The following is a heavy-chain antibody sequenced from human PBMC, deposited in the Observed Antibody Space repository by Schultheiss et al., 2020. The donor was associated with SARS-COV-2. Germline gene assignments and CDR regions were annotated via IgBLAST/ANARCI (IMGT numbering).Heavy chain of an antibody. CDR1: GFTFGDYA. Sequence: GGSLRLSCTASGFTFGDYAMSWFRQAPGKGLEWVGFIRSKTDGGTTEYAASVKGRFTISRDDSKSIAYLQMNSLRAEDTAVYYCARVRVSGSGSYYLGYWGQGTLVTVSS. CDR2: IRSKTDGGTT. V-gene: IGHV3-49*03. J-gene: IGHJ4*02. CDR3: ARVRVSGSGSYYLGY. D-gene: IGHD3-10*01.